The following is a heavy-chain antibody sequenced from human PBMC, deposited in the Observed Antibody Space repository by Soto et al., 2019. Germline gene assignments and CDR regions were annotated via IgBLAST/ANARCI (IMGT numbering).Heavy chain of an antibody. CDR3: ARDYGHDCSGGNCYFYF. CDR1: GGTFSRYG. Sequence: QVQLVQSGAEVKKPGSSVKVSCKASGGTFSRYGINWVRQAPGHGLEWMGGIIPLFGTANYAQKFQGRVTITADEPTSTAHMELRSLRSEDTAVYYCARDYGHDCSGGNCYFYFWGQGTLVTVSS. CDR2: IIPLFGTA. V-gene: IGHV1-69*01. D-gene: IGHD2-15*01. J-gene: IGHJ4*02.